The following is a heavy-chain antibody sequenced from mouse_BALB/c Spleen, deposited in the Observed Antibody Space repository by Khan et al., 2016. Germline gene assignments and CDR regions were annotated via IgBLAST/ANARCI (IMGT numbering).Heavy chain of an antibody. Sequence: QVQLQQSGAELMKPGASVKISCKATGYTFSSYWIEWVKQRPGHGLEWIGEILPGSGSTNYNEKFRGKVTFTADTSSNTAYMQLSSLTSEDSAVHYCARTDRRGYFDYWGQGTTLTVSS. CDR1: GYTFSSYW. CDR2: ILPGSGST. J-gene: IGHJ2*01. V-gene: IGHV1-9*01. CDR3: ARTDRRGYFDY.